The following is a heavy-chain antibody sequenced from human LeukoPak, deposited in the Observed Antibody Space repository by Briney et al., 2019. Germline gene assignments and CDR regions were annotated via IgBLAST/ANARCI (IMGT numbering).Heavy chain of an antibody. D-gene: IGHD1-26*01. J-gene: IGHJ3*02. V-gene: IGHV4-59*12. CDR1: GGSISSYY. CDR3: ARDSGSFPVYDFDI. CDR2: IYYRGST. Sequence: SETLSLTCTVSGGSISSYYWSWIRQPPGKGLEWIGHIYYRGSTNYNPSLKSRVTISVDTSKNQFSLKLSSVTAADTAVYYCARDSGSFPVYDFDIWGQGTMVTVSS.